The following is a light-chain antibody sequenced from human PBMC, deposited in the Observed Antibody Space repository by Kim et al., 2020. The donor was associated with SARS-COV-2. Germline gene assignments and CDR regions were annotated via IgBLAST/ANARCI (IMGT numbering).Light chain of an antibody. J-gene: IGLJ1*01. CDR3: QSYDSSLSGYV. Sequence: RVTISSTGSSANIGAGYDVHWYQQRPGTAPKLLIYGNSNRPSGVPDRFSGSKSGTSASLAITGLQAEDEVDYYCQSYDSSLSGYVFGTGTKVTVL. CDR2: GNS. V-gene: IGLV1-40*01. CDR1: SANIGAGYD.